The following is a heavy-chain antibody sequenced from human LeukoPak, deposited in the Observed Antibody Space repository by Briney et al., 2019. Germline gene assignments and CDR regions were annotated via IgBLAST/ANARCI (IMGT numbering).Heavy chain of an antibody. CDR3: AKMDGTRITIFGVAPDY. J-gene: IGHJ4*02. Sequence: GGSLRLSCAASGFTFSSYAMSWVRQAPGKGLEWVSAISGSGGSTYYADSVKGRFTISRDNSKNTLYLQMNSLRAEDTAVYYCAKMDGTRITIFGVAPDYWGQGTLVTVSS. CDR2: ISGSGGST. V-gene: IGHV3-23*01. CDR1: GFTFSSYA. D-gene: IGHD3-3*01.